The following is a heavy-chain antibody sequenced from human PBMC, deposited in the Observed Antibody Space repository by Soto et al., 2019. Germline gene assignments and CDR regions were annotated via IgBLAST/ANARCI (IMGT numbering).Heavy chain of an antibody. CDR2: INHSGST. CDR3: ARVTFGGVIRY. Sequence: QVQLQQWGAGRLKPSETLSLTCAVYGGSFSGYYWSWIRQPPGKGLEWIGEINHSGSTNYNPSLKSRVTISVDTSKNQFSLKLSSVTAADTAVYYCARVTFGGVIRYWGQGTLVTVSS. CDR1: GGSFSGYY. D-gene: IGHD3-16*01. V-gene: IGHV4-34*01. J-gene: IGHJ4*02.